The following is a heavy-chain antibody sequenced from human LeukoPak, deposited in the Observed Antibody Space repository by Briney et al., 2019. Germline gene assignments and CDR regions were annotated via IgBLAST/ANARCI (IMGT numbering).Heavy chain of an antibody. V-gene: IGHV3-30*18. CDR3: AKLSSGSSDY. D-gene: IGHD3-10*01. CDR1: GFTFSSCG. Sequence: GGSLRLSCAASGFTFSSCGMHWVRQAPGKGLEWVAVISYDGSNKYYADSVKGRFTISRDNSKNTLYLQMNSLRAEDTAVYYCAKLSSGSSDYWGQGTLVTVSS. J-gene: IGHJ4*02. CDR2: ISYDGSNK.